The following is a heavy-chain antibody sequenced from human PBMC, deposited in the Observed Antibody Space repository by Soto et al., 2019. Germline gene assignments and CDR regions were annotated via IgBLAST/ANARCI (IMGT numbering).Heavy chain of an antibody. CDR1: GFTFSSYG. Sequence: LRLSCAASGFTFSSYGMHWVRQAPGKGLEWVAVIWYDGSNKYYADSVKGRFTISRDNSKNTLYLQMNSLRAEDTAVYYCARDRGNWNYAESFDYWGQGTLVTVSS. CDR3: ARDRGNWNYAESFDY. J-gene: IGHJ4*02. CDR2: IWYDGSNK. V-gene: IGHV3-33*01. D-gene: IGHD1-7*01.